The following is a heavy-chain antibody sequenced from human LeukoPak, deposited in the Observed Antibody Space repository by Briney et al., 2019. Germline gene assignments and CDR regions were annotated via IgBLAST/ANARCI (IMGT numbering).Heavy chain of an antibody. Sequence: GGSLSLSCAASGFTFSSYWMSWVRQAPGKGLEWVANIKQDGSEKYYVDSVKGRFTISRDNAKNSLYLQMNSLRAEDTAVYYCARDRTYYDILTGYYNLHYFDYWGQGTLVTVSS. J-gene: IGHJ4*02. CDR2: IKQDGSEK. V-gene: IGHV3-7*01. D-gene: IGHD3-9*01. CDR3: ARDRTYYDILTGYYNLHYFDY. CDR1: GFTFSSYW.